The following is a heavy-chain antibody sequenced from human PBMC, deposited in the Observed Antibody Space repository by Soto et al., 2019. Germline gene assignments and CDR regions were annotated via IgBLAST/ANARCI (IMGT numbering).Heavy chain of an antibody. CDR1: GFTVSSNY. CDR2: IYSGGST. J-gene: IGHJ6*03. V-gene: IGHV3-66*01. Sequence: GGSLRLSCAASGFTVSSNYMSWVRQAPGKGLEWVSVIYSGGSTYYADSVKGRFTISRDNSKNTLYLQMNSLRAEDTAVYYCARESGELSLDYYYYYMDVWGKGTTVTVSS. CDR3: ARESGELSLDYYYYYMDV. D-gene: IGHD3-16*02.